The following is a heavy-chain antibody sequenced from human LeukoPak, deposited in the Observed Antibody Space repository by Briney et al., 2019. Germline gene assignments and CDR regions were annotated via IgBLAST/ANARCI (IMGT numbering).Heavy chain of an antibody. J-gene: IGHJ4*02. CDR2: IYSSGST. CDR3: ARRPTGDPKFDY. V-gene: IGHV4-59*08. CDR1: GGSISNYF. D-gene: IGHD7-27*01. Sequence: PSETLSLTCSVSGGSISNYFWTWIRQPPGKGLEWIGYIYSSGSTYYNPSLKSQVTISVDTSKNRFSLKLSTVTAADTAVYYCARRPTGDPKFDYWGQGTLVTVSS.